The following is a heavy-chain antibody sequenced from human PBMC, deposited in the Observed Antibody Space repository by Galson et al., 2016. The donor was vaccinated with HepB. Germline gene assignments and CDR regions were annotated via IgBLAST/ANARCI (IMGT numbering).Heavy chain of an antibody. CDR3: VRAKRTISGVDHLAY. J-gene: IGHJ4*02. Sequence: SLRLSCAASGFTVSNNYLSWVRQAPGKGLELVSLIYSSGNTWYADSVKGRFTISRDDPKNILYLQLNNLRVEDTAMYYCVRAKRTISGVDHLAYWGQGTLVTVSS. D-gene: IGHD3-3*01. CDR2: IYSSGNT. V-gene: IGHV3-53*01. CDR1: GFTVSNNY.